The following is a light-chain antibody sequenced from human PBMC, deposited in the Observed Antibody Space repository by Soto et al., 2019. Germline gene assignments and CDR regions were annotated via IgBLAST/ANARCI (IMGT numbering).Light chain of an antibody. CDR2: AAS. CDR1: QGISSY. CDR3: QQLNSYPFT. V-gene: IGKV1-9*01. Sequence: DIQLTQSPSFLSASVGDRVTITCRASQGISSYLAWYQQKPGKAPKLLIYAASTLQSGVLSRFSGSGSGTEFTLTISSLQPEDFATYYCQQLNSYPFTFGGGTKVDIK. J-gene: IGKJ4*01.